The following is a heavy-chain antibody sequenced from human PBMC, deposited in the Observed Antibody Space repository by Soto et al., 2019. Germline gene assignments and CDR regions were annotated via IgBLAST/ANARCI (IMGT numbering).Heavy chain of an antibody. CDR3: ATNVVVVAATPVDY. V-gene: IGHV1-8*01. CDR2: MNPNSGNT. Sequence: GASVKVSCKASGYTFTSYDINWVRQATGQGLEWMGWMNPNSGNTGYAQKFQGRVTMTRNTSISTAYMELSSLRSEDTAVYYCATNVVVVAATPVDYWGQGTLVTVSS. D-gene: IGHD2-15*01. J-gene: IGHJ4*02. CDR1: GYTFTSYD.